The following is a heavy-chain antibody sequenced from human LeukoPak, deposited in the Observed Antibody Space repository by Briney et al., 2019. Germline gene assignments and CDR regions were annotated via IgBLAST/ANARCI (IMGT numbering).Heavy chain of an antibody. Sequence: SETLSLTCTVSGGSISSSSYYWGWIRQPPGKGLEWIGSIYYSGSTYYNPSLKSRVTISVDTSKNQFSLKLSSVTAADTAMYYCARDLILSDDRDERAPIFGYWGQGTLVTVSS. J-gene: IGHJ4*02. CDR1: GGSISSSSYY. D-gene: IGHD2-21*01. V-gene: IGHV4-39*07. CDR2: IYYSGST. CDR3: ARDLILSDDRDERAPIFGY.